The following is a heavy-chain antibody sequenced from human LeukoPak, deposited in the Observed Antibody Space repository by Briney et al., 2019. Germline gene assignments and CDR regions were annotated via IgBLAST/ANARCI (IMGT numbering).Heavy chain of an antibody. Sequence: SETLSLTCIVSGGSISSYYWSWIRQPPGKGLEWIGYIYYSGNTNYNPSLKSRVTISVDTSKNQFSLEVSSVTAADTAVYYCARHITPWGWFDPWGQGTRVTVSS. CDR1: GGSISSYY. CDR3: ARHITPWGWFDP. CDR2: IYYSGNT. V-gene: IGHV4-59*08. J-gene: IGHJ5*02. D-gene: IGHD3-16*01.